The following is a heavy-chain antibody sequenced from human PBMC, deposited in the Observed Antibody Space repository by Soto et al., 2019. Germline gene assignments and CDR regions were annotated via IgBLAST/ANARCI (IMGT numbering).Heavy chain of an antibody. J-gene: IGHJ6*02. Sequence: PSETLSLTCAVYGGSFNGYYWSWIRQPPGKGLEWIGEINHRGSTNYNPSHKRRVTISEDTSKNQFSLKLSYVTAADTAVYYCARGRITMVRGVISYYGMDVWGQGTTVT. CDR2: INHRGST. CDR3: ARGRITMVRGVISYYGMDV. D-gene: IGHD3-10*01. V-gene: IGHV4-34*01. CDR1: GGSFNGYY.